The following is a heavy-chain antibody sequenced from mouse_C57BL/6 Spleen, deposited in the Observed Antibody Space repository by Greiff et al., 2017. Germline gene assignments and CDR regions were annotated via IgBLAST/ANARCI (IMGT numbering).Heavy chain of an antibody. V-gene: IGHV1-18*01. CDR1: GYTFTDYN. D-gene: IGHD2-4*01. CDR2: INPNNGGT. Sequence: EVQLQQSGPELVKPGASVKIPCKASGYTFTDYNMDWVKQSHGKSLEWIGDINPNNGGTIYNQKFKGKATLTVDNSSSTAYMELRSLTSEDTAVDYCARRIYYDYPWFAYWGQGTLVTVSA. J-gene: IGHJ3*01. CDR3: ARRIYYDYPWFAY.